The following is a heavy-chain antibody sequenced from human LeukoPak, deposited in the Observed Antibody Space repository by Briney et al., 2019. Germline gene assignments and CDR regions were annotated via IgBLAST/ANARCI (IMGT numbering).Heavy chain of an antibody. Sequence: SVKVSCKASGGTFSSYAISWVRQAPGQGLEWMGGIIPIFGTANYAQKFQGRVTITADESTSTAYMELSSLRSEDTAVHYCATGSITIFGVATRFDYWGQGTLVTVSS. CDR3: ATGSITIFGVATRFDY. J-gene: IGHJ4*02. V-gene: IGHV1-69*13. D-gene: IGHD3-3*01. CDR1: GGTFSSYA. CDR2: IIPIFGTA.